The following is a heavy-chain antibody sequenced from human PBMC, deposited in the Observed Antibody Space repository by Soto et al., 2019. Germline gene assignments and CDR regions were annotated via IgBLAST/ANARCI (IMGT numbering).Heavy chain of an antibody. CDR1: GGSINTRNW. CDR2: IYHSGGT. J-gene: IGHJ2*01. Sequence: QVQLQESGPGLVKPSETLSLTCAVSGGSINTRNWWTWVRQPPGEGLEWIGEIYHSGGTNYNPSLKSRVTISVDKSRNHFSLKLTSVTAADTAVYYCARMGPLDYGDYVVYWYLDLWGRGTLVTVSS. V-gene: IGHV4-4*02. CDR3: ARMGPLDYGDYVVYWYLDL. D-gene: IGHD4-17*01.